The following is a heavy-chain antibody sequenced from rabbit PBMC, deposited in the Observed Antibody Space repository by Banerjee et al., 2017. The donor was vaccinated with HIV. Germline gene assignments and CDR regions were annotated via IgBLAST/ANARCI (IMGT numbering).Heavy chain of an antibody. CDR2: INTSSGNT. V-gene: IGHV1S45*01. CDR3: ARYLAGVIGWNCGL. D-gene: IGHD4-1*01. J-gene: IGHJ3*01. CDR1: GFSFSNKYV. Sequence: QEQLEESGGGLVQPEGSLTLTCTASGFSFSNKYVMCWVRQAPGKGLEWIGCINTSSGNTVYATWAKGRFSISKTSSTTVTLQMRRLTAADTATYFCARYLAGVIGWNCGLWGQGTLVTVS.